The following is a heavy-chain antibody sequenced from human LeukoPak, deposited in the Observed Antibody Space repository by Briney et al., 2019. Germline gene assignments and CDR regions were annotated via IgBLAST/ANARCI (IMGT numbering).Heavy chain of an antibody. Sequence: GGSLRLSCAASGFTFSSYAMSWVRQAPGKGLEWVSAISGSGGSTYYADSVKGRFTISGDNSKNTLYLQMNSLRAEDTAVYYCAKDPNYYYCMDVWGKGTTVTVSS. CDR1: GFTFSSYA. V-gene: IGHV3-23*01. CDR2: ISGSGGST. CDR3: AKDPNYYYCMDV. J-gene: IGHJ6*03.